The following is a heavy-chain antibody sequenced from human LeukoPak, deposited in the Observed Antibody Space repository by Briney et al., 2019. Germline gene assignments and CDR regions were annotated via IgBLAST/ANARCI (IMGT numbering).Heavy chain of an antibody. CDR2: TNHSGST. D-gene: IGHD2-2*01. V-gene: IGHV4-34*01. Sequence: PSETLSLTCAVYGGSFSGYYWSWIRQPPGKGLEWIGETNHSGSTNYNPSLKSRVTISVDTSKNQFSLKLSSVTAADTAVYYCARVVVVVPAAIKGYAYYFNYWGQGTLVTVSS. CDR1: GGSFSGYY. J-gene: IGHJ4*02. CDR3: ARVVVVVPAAIKGYAYYFNY.